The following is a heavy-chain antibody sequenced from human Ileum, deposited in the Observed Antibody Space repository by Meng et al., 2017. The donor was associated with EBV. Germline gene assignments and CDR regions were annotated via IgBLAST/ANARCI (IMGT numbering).Heavy chain of an antibody. CDR1: GFYFSSYW. V-gene: IGHV3-7*01. CDR2: MKEDGSEK. J-gene: IGHJ5*01. Sequence: EVELVVAGGGSGEPVEALRHSCGSTGFYFSSYWVSRVREAPVKGLEWLANMKEDGSEKYYVDSIKGRFTISRNNAKYLLYLRMSSLSVEVTDVYYCAREGARQYSDDDSWGRGTLVTVSS. CDR3: AREGARQYSDDDS. D-gene: IGHD5-12*01.